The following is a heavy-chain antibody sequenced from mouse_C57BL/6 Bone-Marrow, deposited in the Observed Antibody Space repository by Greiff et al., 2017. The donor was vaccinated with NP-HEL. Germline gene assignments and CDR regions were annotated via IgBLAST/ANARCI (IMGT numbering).Heavy chain of an antibody. D-gene: IGHD2-4*01. V-gene: IGHV1-62-2*01. CDR3: ARQEPIYYDYDVGAWFAY. Sequence: QVQLKQSGAELVKPGASVKLSCKASGYTFTEYTIHWVKQRSGQGLEWIGWFYPGSGSIKYNEKFKDKATLTADKSSSTGYMELSRLTSEDSAVYFYARQEPIYYDYDVGAWFAYWGQGTLVTVSA. CDR2: FYPGSGSI. J-gene: IGHJ3*01. CDR1: GYTFTEYT.